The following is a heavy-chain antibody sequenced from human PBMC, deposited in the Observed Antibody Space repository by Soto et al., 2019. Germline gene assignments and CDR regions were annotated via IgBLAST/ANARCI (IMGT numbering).Heavy chain of an antibody. CDR1: GFDASVNY. J-gene: IGHJ6*02. V-gene: IGHV3-66*01. Sequence: SGGSLRLSCAASGFDASVNYMTWVRQAPGKGLEWVSLINAGGSTLYADSVQGRFIISRDNSNNTLYLQMNSLRVEDTAMYYCVRENYYYGMDVWGQGTAVTVSS. CDR2: INAGGST. CDR3: VRENYYYGMDV.